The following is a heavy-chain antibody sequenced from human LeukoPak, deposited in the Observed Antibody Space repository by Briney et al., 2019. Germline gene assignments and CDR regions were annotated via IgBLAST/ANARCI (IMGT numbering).Heavy chain of an antibody. CDR2: IYNSGNT. V-gene: IGHV4-4*08. J-gene: IGHJ3*02. CDR3: ARESITARRGAFDI. D-gene: IGHD6-6*01. Sequence: SETLSLTCTVSGGSITTYYWTWIRQPPGKGLEWIGYIYNSGNTNYNPSLKSRVTISIDTSRNQVSLRLSSVTAADTAVYYCARESITARRGAFDIWGQGTMVTVSS. CDR1: GGSITTYY.